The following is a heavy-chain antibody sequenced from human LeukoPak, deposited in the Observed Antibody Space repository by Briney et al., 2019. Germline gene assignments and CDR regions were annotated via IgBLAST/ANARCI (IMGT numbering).Heavy chain of an antibody. V-gene: IGHV3-74*01. CDR3: ARGGFNEYYYYYYMDV. J-gene: IGHJ6*03. CDR1: GFTFNSYW. Sequence: PGGSQRLSCVTSGFTFNSYWIHWVRQAPGKGLVWVSRITNDESSANYAVSVNGRFVISRDNAKSTVYLQMNSLRAEDTAVYYCARGGFNEYYYYYYMDVWGKGTTVTVSS. D-gene: IGHD1-1*01. CDR2: ITNDESSA.